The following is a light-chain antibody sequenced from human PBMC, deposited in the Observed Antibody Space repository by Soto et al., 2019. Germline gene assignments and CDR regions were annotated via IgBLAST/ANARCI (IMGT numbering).Light chain of an antibody. J-gene: IGKJ5*01. Sequence: DIQLTQSPFFLSAFVGDRVTITCRASQGIGSQLVWYQQKPGQAPNVLIYAASNLQSGVPSRFSGSVSGQVFTLTISRLQPEDFATYYCQQRENYPIIFGQGTRLQVK. CDR3: QQRENYPII. CDR2: AAS. V-gene: IGKV1-9*01. CDR1: QGIGSQ.